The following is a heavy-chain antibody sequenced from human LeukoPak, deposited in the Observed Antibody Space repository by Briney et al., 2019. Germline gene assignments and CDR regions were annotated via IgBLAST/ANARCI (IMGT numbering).Heavy chain of an antibody. V-gene: IGHV4-59*01. Sequence: SETLSLTCAVYGGSFSSYYWSWIRQPPGKGLEWIGYIYYSGSTNYNPSLKSRVTISVDTSKNQLSLKLSSVTAADTAVYYCARDRSRGFFSSNAFDIWGQGTMVTVSS. CDR3: ARDRSRGFFSSNAFDI. D-gene: IGHD6-6*01. J-gene: IGHJ3*02. CDR2: IYYSGST. CDR1: GGSFSSYY.